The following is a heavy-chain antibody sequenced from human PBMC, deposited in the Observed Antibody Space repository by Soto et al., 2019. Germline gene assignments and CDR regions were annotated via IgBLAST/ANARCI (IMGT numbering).Heavy chain of an antibody. V-gene: IGHV3-23*01. Sequence: EVQLLESGGGLVQPGGSLRLSCAASGFTFSSYAMSWVRQAPGKGLEWVSAISGSGGSTYYAASVKGRFTIPRDNSKNTLYLQMNSLRAEDTAGDYCAKTPGISYYYYYMDVWGKGTTVTVSS. D-gene: IGHD1-20*01. CDR2: ISGSGGST. CDR3: AKTPGISYYYYYMDV. J-gene: IGHJ6*03. CDR1: GFTFSSYA.